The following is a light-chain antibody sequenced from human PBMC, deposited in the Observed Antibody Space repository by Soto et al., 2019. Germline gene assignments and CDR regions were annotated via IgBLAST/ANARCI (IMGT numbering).Light chain of an antibody. CDR3: EAHCSWPVS. Sequence: ACRVSQSVSSSYLAWYQQKPGQAPRLLIYGASSRATGIPDRFSVSGSGTDFTLTMSTLHPEESAVPNCEAHCSWPVSYGGGTKVDIK. CDR2: GAS. CDR1: QSVSSSY. J-gene: IGKJ4*01. V-gene: IGKV3-20*01.